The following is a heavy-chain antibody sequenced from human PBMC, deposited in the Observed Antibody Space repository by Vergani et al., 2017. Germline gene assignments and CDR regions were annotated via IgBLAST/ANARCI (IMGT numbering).Heavy chain of an antibody. J-gene: IGHJ4*02. V-gene: IGHV1-18*01. CDR3: AKDLLVVVITSPDY. Sequence: QVQLVQSGAEVKKPGASVKVSCKASGGTFSSYAISWVRQAPGQGLEWMGWISAYNGNTNYAQKFQGRVTMTEDTSTDTAYMELSSLRSEDTAVYYCAKDLLVVVITSPDYWGQGTLVTVSS. D-gene: IGHD3-22*01. CDR2: ISAYNGNT. CDR1: GGTFSSYA.